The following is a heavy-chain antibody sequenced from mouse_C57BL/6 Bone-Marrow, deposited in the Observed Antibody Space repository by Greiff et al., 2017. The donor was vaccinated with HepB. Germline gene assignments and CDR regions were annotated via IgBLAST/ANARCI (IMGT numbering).Heavy chain of an antibody. CDR3: ARMAAMDY. Sequence: DVMLVESGGGLVQPGGSLSLSCAASGFTFTDYYMSWVRQPPGKALEWLGFIRNKANGYTTEYSASVKGRFTISRDNAKNTLFLQMTSLRSEDTAMYYCARMAAMDYWGQGTSVTVSS. CDR2: IRNKANGYTT. D-gene: IGHD2-3*01. CDR1: GFTFTDYY. V-gene: IGHV7-3*01. J-gene: IGHJ4*01.